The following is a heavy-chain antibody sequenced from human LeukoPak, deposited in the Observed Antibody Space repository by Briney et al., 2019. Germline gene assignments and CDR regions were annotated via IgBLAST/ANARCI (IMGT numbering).Heavy chain of an antibody. J-gene: IGHJ2*01. D-gene: IGHD3-22*01. Sequence: ASVKVSCKASGYTFSSYDINWVRQATGQGLEWMGWMNPNTGNTGYAQKFQGRVTMTKNTSIRTAYMELSSLRSEDTAVYYCARPNYYDNSDYYWYFDLWGRGTLVTVSS. V-gene: IGHV1-8*01. CDR3: ARPNYYDNSDYYWYFDL. CDR2: MNPNTGNT. CDR1: GYTFSSYD.